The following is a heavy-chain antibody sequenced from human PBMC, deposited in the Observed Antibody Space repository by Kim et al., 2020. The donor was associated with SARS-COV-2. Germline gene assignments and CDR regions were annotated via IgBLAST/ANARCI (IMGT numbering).Heavy chain of an antibody. Sequence: GGSLRLSCAASGFTFSSYAMHWVRQAPGKGLEWVAVISYDGSNKYYADSVKGRFTISRDNSKNTLYLQMNSLRAEDTAVYYCARDVTFRYTAVAATGPDPWGQGTLVTVSS. D-gene: IGHD6-19*01. J-gene: IGHJ5*02. CDR3: ARDVTFRYTAVAATGPDP. V-gene: IGHV3-30-3*01. CDR1: GFTFSSYA. CDR2: ISYDGSNK.